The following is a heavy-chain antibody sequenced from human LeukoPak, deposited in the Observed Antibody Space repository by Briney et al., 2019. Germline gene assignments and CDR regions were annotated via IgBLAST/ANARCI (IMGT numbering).Heavy chain of an antibody. Sequence: ASVKVSCKASGYTFTGYYMHWVRQAPGQGLEWMGWINPDSGGTNNAQKFQGRVTMTRDTSISTAYMELSRLRSDDTAVYYCARTFYDTLDSDAFDFWGQGTMVVVSS. V-gene: IGHV1-2*02. D-gene: IGHD2/OR15-2a*01. J-gene: IGHJ3*01. CDR1: GYTFTGYY. CDR2: INPDSGGT. CDR3: ARTFYDTLDSDAFDF.